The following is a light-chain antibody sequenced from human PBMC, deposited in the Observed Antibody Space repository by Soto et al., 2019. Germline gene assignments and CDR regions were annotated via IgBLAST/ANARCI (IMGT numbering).Light chain of an antibody. CDR1: QSVSNNY. J-gene: IGKJ2*01. CDR2: RAS. Sequence: EIVLTQSPGTLSLSPGERATLSCRASQSVSNNYVAWYQHKPGQAPRLLIYRASSRATGIPERFSGSGSGTDFTLTISSLEPEDFAVYYCQQYGSRSRYTFGQGTKLEIK. CDR3: QQYGSRSRYT. V-gene: IGKV3-20*01.